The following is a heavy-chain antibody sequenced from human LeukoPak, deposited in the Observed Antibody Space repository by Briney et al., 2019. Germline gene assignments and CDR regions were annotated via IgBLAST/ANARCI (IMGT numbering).Heavy chain of an antibody. D-gene: IGHD3-22*01. Sequence: SETLSLTCAVYGGSFSGYYWSWIRQPPGKGLEWIGEINHSGSTNYNPSLKSRVTISVDTSKNQFSLKLSSVTAADTAVYYCARRKIKSYYYDSSGYSPIDYWGQGTLVTVSS. CDR3: ARRKIKSYYYDSSGYSPIDY. CDR1: GGSFSGYY. CDR2: INHSGST. J-gene: IGHJ4*02. V-gene: IGHV4-34*01.